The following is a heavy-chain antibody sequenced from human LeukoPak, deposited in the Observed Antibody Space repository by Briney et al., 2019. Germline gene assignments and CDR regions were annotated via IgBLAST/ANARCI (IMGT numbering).Heavy chain of an antibody. D-gene: IGHD6-13*01. J-gene: IGHJ4*02. CDR3: ARDTARSIAAAGTRIDY. V-gene: IGHV3-30*04. CDR1: GFTFSSYA. CDR2: ISYDGSNK. Sequence: SGRSLRLSCAASGFTFSSYAMHWVRQAPGKGLEWVAVISYDGSNKYYADSVKGRFTISRDNSKNTLYLQMNSLRAEDTAVYYCARDTARSIAAAGTRIDYWGQGTLVTVSS.